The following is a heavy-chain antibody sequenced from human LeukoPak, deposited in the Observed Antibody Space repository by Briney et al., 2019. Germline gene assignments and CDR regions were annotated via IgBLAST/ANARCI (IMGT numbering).Heavy chain of an antibody. D-gene: IGHD3-3*01. Sequence: GGALRLSCAAPGFTFSSYSMNWVRQAPGKGLEWVSSISSSSSYIYYADSVKGRFTISRGNAKNSLYLQMNSLRAEDTAVYYCARGDPIYDFWSGGDYWDQGSLVTVSS. CDR2: ISSSSSYI. CDR1: GFTFSSYS. J-gene: IGHJ4*02. CDR3: ARGDPIYDFWSGGDY. V-gene: IGHV3-21*01.